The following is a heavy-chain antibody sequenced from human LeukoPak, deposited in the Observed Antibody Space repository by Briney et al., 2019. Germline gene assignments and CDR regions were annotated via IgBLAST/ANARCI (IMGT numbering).Heavy chain of an antibody. CDR1: GFIFIHFW. J-gene: IGHJ4*02. CDR2: IRQDGSER. CDR3: AKPQWELLD. Sequence: GGSLRLSCEASGFIFIHFWMSWVRQAPGKGLEWVASIRQDGSERYYVDSVKGRFNISRDNSKNTLYLQMNSLRAEDTAVYYCAKPQWELLDWGQGTLVTVSS. D-gene: IGHD1-26*01. V-gene: IGHV3-7*03.